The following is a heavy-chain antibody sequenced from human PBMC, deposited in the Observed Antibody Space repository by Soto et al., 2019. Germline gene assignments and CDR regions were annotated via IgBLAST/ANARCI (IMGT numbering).Heavy chain of an antibody. J-gene: IGHJ4*02. V-gene: IGHV1-2*02. CDR2: IKPNSGGI. CDR3: ARVANTGYAVGPFDS. Sequence: GASVKVSCKASGYTFTGYYIHWVRQAPGQGLEWMGWIKPNSGGINYAQKFQGRVTMTRDTPISTAYMELSRLTSDDTAVYYCARVANTGYAVGPFDSWGQGTLVTVSS. CDR1: GYTFTGYY. D-gene: IGHD5-18*01.